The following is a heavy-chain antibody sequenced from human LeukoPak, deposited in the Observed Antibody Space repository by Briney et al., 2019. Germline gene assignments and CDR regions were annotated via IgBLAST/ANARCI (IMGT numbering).Heavy chain of an antibody. CDR2: IKRDGSEK. D-gene: IGHD5-12*01. CDR1: GFTFSSYW. V-gene: IGHV3-7*04. J-gene: IGHJ5*02. Sequence: PGGSLRLSCAASGFTFSSYWMSWVRQAPGKGLEWVANIKRDGSEKYYVDSVKGRFTTSRDNAKNSLYLQMNSLRAEDTAVYYCSKGVATIPSCFDLWGQGTLVSVSS. CDR3: SKGVATIPSCFDL.